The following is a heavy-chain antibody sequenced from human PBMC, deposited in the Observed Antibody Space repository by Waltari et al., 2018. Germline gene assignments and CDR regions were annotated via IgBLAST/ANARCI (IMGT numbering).Heavy chain of an antibody. CDR2: ISGSGGST. V-gene: IGHV3-23*01. CDR3: AKLSPMTNYVGGGMDV. J-gene: IGHJ6*02. D-gene: IGHD4-4*01. CDR1: GFTFRSYA. Sequence: EVQLLESGGGLVQPGGSLRLSCAASGFTFRSYAIKWVRQAPGRGLEWVSSISGSGGSTYYADSVKGRFTISRDNSKNTLYLQMNSLRAEDTAVYYCAKLSPMTNYVGGGMDVWGQGTTVTVSS.